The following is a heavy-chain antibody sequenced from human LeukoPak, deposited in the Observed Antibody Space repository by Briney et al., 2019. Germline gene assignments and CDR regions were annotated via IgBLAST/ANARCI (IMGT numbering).Heavy chain of an antibody. D-gene: IGHD4-17*01. V-gene: IGHV4-4*02. CDR2: IYYSGST. CDR1: GGSISSSNW. Sequence: SETLSLTCAVSGGSISSSNWWSWVRQPPGKGLEWIGYIYYSGSTYYNPSLKSRVTISVDTSKNQFSLKLSSVTAADTAVYYCVARRTVTIDYWGQGTLVTVSS. CDR3: VARRTVTIDY. J-gene: IGHJ4*02.